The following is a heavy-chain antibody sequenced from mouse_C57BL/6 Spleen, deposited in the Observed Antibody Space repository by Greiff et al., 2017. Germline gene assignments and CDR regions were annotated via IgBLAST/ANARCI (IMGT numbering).Heavy chain of an antibody. D-gene: IGHD1-1*01. V-gene: IGHV14-4*01. CDR2: IEPENGDT. CDR3: TFITTVVATGY. J-gene: IGHJ2*01. CDR1: GFNIKDDY. Sequence: EVQLLQSGAELVRPGASVKFSCTATGFNIKDDYMQWVKQRPEHGLEWIGWIEPENGDTEYASKFQGKATITADTSSNTAYLQLSSLTSEDTAIYYCTFITTVVATGYWGQGATLSV.